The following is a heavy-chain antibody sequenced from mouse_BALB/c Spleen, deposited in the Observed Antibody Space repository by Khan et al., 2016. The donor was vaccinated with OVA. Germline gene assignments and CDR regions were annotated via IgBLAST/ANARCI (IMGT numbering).Heavy chain of an antibody. J-gene: IGHJ3*01. CDR1: GFIFSSYS. D-gene: IGHD4-1*01. Sequence: EVKLVESGGDLVKPGGSLKLSCAASGFIFSSYSMSWVRQTPDKRLEWVATISSGGDYTYYPDNVKGRFTISRDNAKNTLYLQMSSLKSEDTAMYYCASHLTGSFAYWGQGTLVTVSP. CDR3: ASHLTGSFAY. CDR2: ISSGGDYT. V-gene: IGHV5-6*01.